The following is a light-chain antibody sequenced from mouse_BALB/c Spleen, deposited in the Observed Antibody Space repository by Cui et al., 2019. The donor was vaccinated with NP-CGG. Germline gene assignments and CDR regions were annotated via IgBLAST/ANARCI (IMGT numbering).Light chain of an antibody. CDR3: ALWYSNHWV. V-gene: IGLV1*01. CDR1: TVAVTTSNY. Sequence: QAVVAQASALTTSPGETVTLTCRSSTVAVTTSNYANWVQEKPDHLFTGLIGGTNNRAPGVPARFSGSLIGDKAALTITGAQTEDEAIYFCALWYSNHWVFGGGTKLTAL. J-gene: IGLJ1*01. CDR2: GTN.